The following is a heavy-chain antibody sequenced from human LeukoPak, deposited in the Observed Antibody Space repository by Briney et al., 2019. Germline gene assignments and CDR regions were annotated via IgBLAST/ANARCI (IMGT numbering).Heavy chain of an antibody. CDR2: IKSKTDGGTT. J-gene: IGHJ4*02. D-gene: IGHD5-24*01. CDR3: TTVVLRRDGCNYLEDNFDY. CDR1: GFTFSNAW. Sequence: GGSLRLSCAASGFTFSNAWMSWVRQAPGKGLEWVGRIKSKTDGGTTDYAAPVKGRFTISRDDPKNTLYLQMNSLKTEDTAVYYCTTVVLRRDGCNYLEDNFDYWGQGTLVTVSS. V-gene: IGHV3-15*01.